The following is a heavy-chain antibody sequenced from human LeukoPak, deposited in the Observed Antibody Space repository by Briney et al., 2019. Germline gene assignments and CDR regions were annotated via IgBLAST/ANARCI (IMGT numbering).Heavy chain of an antibody. CDR2: IYRGGGT. V-gene: IGHV3-66*01. J-gene: IGHJ2*01. CDR1: GFTVSTNY. D-gene: IGHD1-20*01. CDR3: ARCPITGSLVNWYFDL. Sequence: PGGSLRLSCAASGFTVSTNYMTWVRQAPGKGLEWVSNIYRGGGTFYADSVKGRFTISRDNAKNSLYLQMNSLRTEDTAVYYCARCPITGSLVNWYFDLWGRGTLVTVSS.